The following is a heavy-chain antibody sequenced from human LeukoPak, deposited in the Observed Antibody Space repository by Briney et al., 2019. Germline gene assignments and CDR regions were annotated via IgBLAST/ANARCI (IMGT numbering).Heavy chain of an antibody. CDR2: INPNSGGT. CDR1: GYTFTGYY. CDR3: ARGGDGYTLGTYYFDY. Sequence: GASVKVSCKASGYTFTGYYMHWVRQAPGQGLEWMGWINPNSGGTNYAQKFQGRATMTRDTSISTAYMELSSLRSEDTAVYYCARGGDGYTLGTYYFDYWGQGTLVTVSS. J-gene: IGHJ4*02. D-gene: IGHD5-24*01. V-gene: IGHV1-2*02.